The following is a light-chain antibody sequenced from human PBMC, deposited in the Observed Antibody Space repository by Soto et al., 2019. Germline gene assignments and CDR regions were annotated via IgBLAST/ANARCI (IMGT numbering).Light chain of an antibody. CDR3: QQRSNWPRLT. CDR2: NGS. Sequence: PGDRATLSCRASQTVSSIYLAWYQQKPGQAPRLLIYNGSSRATGIPDRFSGSGSGTDFTLTISSLEPEDFAVYYCQQRSNWPRLTFGGGTKVDIK. CDR1: QTVSSIY. V-gene: IGKV3D-20*02. J-gene: IGKJ4*01.